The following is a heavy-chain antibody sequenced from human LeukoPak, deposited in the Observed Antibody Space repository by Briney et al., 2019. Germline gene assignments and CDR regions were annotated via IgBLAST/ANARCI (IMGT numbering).Heavy chain of an antibody. V-gene: IGHV3-33*08. CDR1: GFTFSSYG. Sequence: GGSLRLSCAASGFTFSSYGMHWVRQAPGKGLEWVAVIWYDGSNKYYADSVKGRFTISRDNSKNTLYLQMNSLRAEDTAVYYCARSLTYYSSSWPDYWGQGTLVTVSS. CDR3: ARSLTYYSSSWPDY. J-gene: IGHJ4*02. D-gene: IGHD6-13*01. CDR2: IWYDGSNK.